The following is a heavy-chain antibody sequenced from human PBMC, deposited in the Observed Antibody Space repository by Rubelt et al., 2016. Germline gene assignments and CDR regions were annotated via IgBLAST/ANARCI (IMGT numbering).Heavy chain of an antibody. CDR3: ARRGFRRPDYYPLVY. D-gene: IGHD1-26*01. CDR1: GGSFSGYY. CDR2: INHSGTT. Sequence: QVQLQLWGAGLLKPSETLSLTCAVYGGSFSGYYWSWIRQAPGKGLEWIGEINHSGTTNNNPSLKSRGNTAVDTEKNQFSLKQRSCTSAHTAWYYCARRGFRRPDYYPLVYWGQGALVTVSS. J-gene: IGHJ1*01. V-gene: IGHV4-34*04.